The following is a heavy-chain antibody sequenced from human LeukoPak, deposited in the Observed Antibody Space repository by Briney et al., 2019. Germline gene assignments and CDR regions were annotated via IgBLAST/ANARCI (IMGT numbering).Heavy chain of an antibody. Sequence: SGPTLVKPTQPLTLTCTFSGFSLSTSGVGVGWIRQPPGKALEWLALISWTDDKRYSPSLKSRLTITKDTSKNQVVLTMTNMDPVDTATYDCAHRPRYCSSTSCHPADWLDPWGQGTLVTVSS. CDR3: AHRPRYCSSTSCHPADWLDP. V-gene: IGHV2-5*01. CDR1: GFSLSTSGVG. CDR2: ISWTDDK. J-gene: IGHJ5*02. D-gene: IGHD2-2*01.